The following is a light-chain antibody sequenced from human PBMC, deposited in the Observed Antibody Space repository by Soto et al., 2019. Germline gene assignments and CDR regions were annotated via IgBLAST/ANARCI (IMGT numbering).Light chain of an antibody. Sequence: EIVMTHSPATLSVSPWERATLSCWASQSISSSYLAWYQQKPGQAPRLLIYGASSRATGIPDRFSGSGSGTDFSLTISRLEPEDFAVFYCQHYGRSPTFGQGTKVDIK. CDR1: QSISSSY. V-gene: IGKV3-20*01. CDR2: GAS. J-gene: IGKJ1*01. CDR3: QHYGRSPT.